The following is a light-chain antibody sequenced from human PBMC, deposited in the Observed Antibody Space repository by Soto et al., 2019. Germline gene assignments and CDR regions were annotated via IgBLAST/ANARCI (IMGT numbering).Light chain of an antibody. V-gene: IGKV3-20*01. CDR1: QSVSSSY. CDR3: QQYGSSPKFT. CDR2: GAS. J-gene: IGKJ3*01. Sequence: EMVLTQSPGTLSLSPGERATLSCRASQSVSSSYLAWYQQKPGQAPRLLIYGASSRATGIPDRFSGSGSGTDFTLTISRMKPEDFAVYYCQQYGSSPKFTFGPGTKVDIK.